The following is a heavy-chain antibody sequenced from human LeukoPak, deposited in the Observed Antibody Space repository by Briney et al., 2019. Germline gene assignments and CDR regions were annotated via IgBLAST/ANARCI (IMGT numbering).Heavy chain of an antibody. V-gene: IGHV3-23*01. CDR3: AKEGVRFLEWLPYNWFDP. J-gene: IGHJ5*02. CDR2: ISGSGGST. CDR1: GFTFSSYA. D-gene: IGHD3-3*01. Sequence: AGGSLRLSCAASGFTFSSYAMSWVRQAPGKGLEWVSAISGSGGSTYYADSVKGRFTISRDNSKNTLYLQMNSLRAEDTAVSYCAKEGVRFLEWLPYNWFDPWGQGTLVTVSS.